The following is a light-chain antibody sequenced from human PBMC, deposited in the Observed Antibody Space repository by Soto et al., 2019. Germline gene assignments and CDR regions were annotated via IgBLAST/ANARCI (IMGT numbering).Light chain of an antibody. CDR1: SSDVGGYNY. Sequence: QSALTQPASVSGSPGQSITISCTGTSSDVGGYNYVSWYQQHPGKAPKLMIYEVNNRPSEVSNRSSGSKSGNTASLTISGLQPEDEADYYCNSYTSRYTFVLGTGTKLTVL. V-gene: IGLV2-14*01. CDR3: NSYTSRYTFV. J-gene: IGLJ1*01. CDR2: EVN.